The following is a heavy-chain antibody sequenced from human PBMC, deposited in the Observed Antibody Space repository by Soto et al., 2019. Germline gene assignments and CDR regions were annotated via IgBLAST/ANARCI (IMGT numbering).Heavy chain of an antibody. CDR1: GFTFDDYA. CDR2: ISGSGVDT. CDR3: AKGRGAVVAPRFDP. J-gene: IGHJ5*02. Sequence: SGGSLRLSCAASGFTFDDYAMHWVRQVPGKGLDWVLGISGSGVDTYYAESVKGRFTISRDNSKNTLYLQMNSLRAEDTAVYYCAKGRGAVVAPRFDPWGQGTLVTVSS. V-gene: IGHV3-23*01. D-gene: IGHD2-21*01.